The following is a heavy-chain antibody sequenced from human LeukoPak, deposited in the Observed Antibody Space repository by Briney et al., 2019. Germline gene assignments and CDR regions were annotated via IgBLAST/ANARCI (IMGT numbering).Heavy chain of an antibody. CDR2: ISSTGGTT. CDR1: GITFSSYG. V-gene: IGHV3-21*01. J-gene: IGHJ3*02. CDR3: ARGYSNYGYAFDI. Sequence: PGGSLRLSCAASGITFSSYGMNWVRQAPGKGLEWVSSISSTGGTTYYGDSVKGRFTISRDNARNSLYLQMNSLRAEDTAVYFCARGYSNYGYAFDIWGQGTMVTVSS. D-gene: IGHD4-11*01.